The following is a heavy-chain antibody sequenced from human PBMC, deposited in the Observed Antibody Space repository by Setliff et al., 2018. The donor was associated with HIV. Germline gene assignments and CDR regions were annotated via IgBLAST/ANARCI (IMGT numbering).Heavy chain of an antibody. CDR3: ATSPSFYWSSEDH. J-gene: IGHJ4*02. Sequence: PGGSLRLSCAASGFTFSSYAMNWVRQAPGKGLEWVSAISGSGRSTYYADSVKGRFTISRDNSKNTLYLQMNSLRVDDTAVYYRATSPSFYWSSEDHWGQGTLVTVSS. V-gene: IGHV3-23*01. D-gene: IGHD2-15*01. CDR2: ISGSGRST. CDR1: GFTFSSYA.